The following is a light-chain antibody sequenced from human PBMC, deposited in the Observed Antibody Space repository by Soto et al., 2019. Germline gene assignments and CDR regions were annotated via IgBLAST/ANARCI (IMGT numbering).Light chain of an antibody. V-gene: IGKV3-20*01. J-gene: IGKJ5*01. Sequence: EIVLIQSPGTLSFSPVEIATLSFSASQSVSTTYLAWYQQKPGQAPRLLIYGASSRAAGIPDRFSGSGSGTDFTLTISRLEPEDFAVYYCKQYGSSQSFGQGTRLEIK. CDR3: KQYGSSQS. CDR1: QSVSTTY. CDR2: GAS.